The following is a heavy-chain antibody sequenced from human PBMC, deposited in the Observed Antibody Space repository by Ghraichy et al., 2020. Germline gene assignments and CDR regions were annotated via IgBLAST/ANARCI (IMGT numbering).Heavy chain of an antibody. D-gene: IGHD2-15*01. J-gene: IGHJ4*02. V-gene: IGHV3-48*02. Sequence: SCVVSGFTFSSDAMSWVRQAPGKGPECVSYISSSSTTTYYADSVEGRFTISRDNAKSSLYLQMNSLRDEDTAFYYCARGSDFYDATPPGPDYWGQGTLVTVSS. CDR1: GFTFSSDA. CDR3: ARGSDFYDATPPGPDY. CDR2: ISSSSTTT.